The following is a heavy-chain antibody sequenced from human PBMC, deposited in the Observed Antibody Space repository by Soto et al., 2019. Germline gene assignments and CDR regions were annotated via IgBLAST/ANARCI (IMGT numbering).Heavy chain of an antibody. J-gene: IGHJ4*02. CDR3: ARQIYDSDTGPNFQYYFDS. V-gene: IGHV5-10-1*01. CDR2: IDPSDSQT. Sequence: PGESLKISCRGSGYSFAVYWITWVRQKPGKGPEWMGRIDPSDSQTYYSPSFRGHVTISVTKSITTVFLQWSSLRASDTAMYYCARQIYDSDTGPNFQYYFDSWGQGTLVTVSS. CDR1: GYSFAVYW. D-gene: IGHD3-22*01.